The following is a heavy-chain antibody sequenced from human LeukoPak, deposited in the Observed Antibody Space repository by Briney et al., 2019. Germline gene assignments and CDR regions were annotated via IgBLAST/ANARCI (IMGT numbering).Heavy chain of an antibody. D-gene: IGHD3-10*01. Sequence: ASVEVSCKASGYTFTSYGIIWMRQAPGQGLEWMGWISAYNGNTNYAQKLQGRVTMTTDTSTSTVYMELRSLRSDDTAVYYCARTSHRGADAFDIWGQGTLVTVSS. J-gene: IGHJ3*02. CDR2: ISAYNGNT. CDR3: ARTSHRGADAFDI. CDR1: GYTFTSYG. V-gene: IGHV1-18*01.